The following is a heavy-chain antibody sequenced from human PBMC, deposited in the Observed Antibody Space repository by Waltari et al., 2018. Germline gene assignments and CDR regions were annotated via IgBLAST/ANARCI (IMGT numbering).Heavy chain of an antibody. Sequence: QVQLVQSGAEVKKPGASVKVSCKASGYTFTSYYIHWVRQAPGQGLEWMGIIIPSLGSTGNAQKFEGRVTGTSDTSTSAVYMELSSVSSEDTAMYYCARGNYGGNSGFDYWGQGTLVTVSS. V-gene: IGHV1-46*01. D-gene: IGHD4-17*01. CDR1: GYTFTSYY. J-gene: IGHJ4*02. CDR3: ARGNYGGNSGFDY. CDR2: IIPSLGST.